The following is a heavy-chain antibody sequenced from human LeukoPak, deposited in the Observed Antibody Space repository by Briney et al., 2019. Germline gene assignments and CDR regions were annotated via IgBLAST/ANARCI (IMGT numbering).Heavy chain of an antibody. D-gene: IGHD3-3*01. CDR2: THYSGSG. Sequence: MSSETLSLTCTVSGGSISSGAYYWSWIRHYPGKGLEWIGYTHYSGSGYNNPSLKSRVTIFVGTSESQFSLKLNSVTAADTAVYFCARAILTASGFVWHFDLWGRGTLVTVSS. V-gene: IGHV4-31*03. CDR3: ARAILTASGFVWHFDL. CDR1: GGSISSGAYY. J-gene: IGHJ2*01.